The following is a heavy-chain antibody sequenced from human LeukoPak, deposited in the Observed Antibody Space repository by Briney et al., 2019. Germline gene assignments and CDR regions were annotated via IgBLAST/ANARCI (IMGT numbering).Heavy chain of an antibody. D-gene: IGHD3-10*01. V-gene: IGHV3-30*18. CDR3: AKDHYYGSGSYSFDY. CDR1: GFTFSSYG. CDR2: ISYDGSNK. J-gene: IGHJ4*02. Sequence: GRSLRLSCAASGFTFSSYGMHWVRQAPGKGLEWVAVISYDGSNKYYADSVKGRFTISRDNSKNTLYLQTNSLRAEDTAVYYCAKDHYYGSGSYSFDYWGQGTLVTVSS.